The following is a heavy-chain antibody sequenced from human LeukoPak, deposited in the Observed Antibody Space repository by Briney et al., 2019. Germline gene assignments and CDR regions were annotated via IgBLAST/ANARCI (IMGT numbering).Heavy chain of an antibody. Sequence: SETLSLTCTVSGGSISSGGYSWSWIRQPPGKGLEWIGEINHSGSTNYNPSLKSRVTISVDTSKNQFSLKLSSVTAADTAVYYCARGRAGWYYDSSAWVLYGMDVWGQGTTVTVSS. V-gene: IGHV4-39*07. CDR2: INHSGST. D-gene: IGHD3-22*01. J-gene: IGHJ6*02. CDR1: GGSISSGGYS. CDR3: ARGRAGWYYDSSAWVLYGMDV.